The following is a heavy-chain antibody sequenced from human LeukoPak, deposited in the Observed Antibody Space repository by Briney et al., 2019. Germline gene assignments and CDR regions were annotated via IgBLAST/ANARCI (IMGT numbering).Heavy chain of an antibody. CDR2: ISSSGSTI. CDR1: GFTFSSYE. Sequence: PGGSLRLSCAASGFTFSSYEMNWVRQAPGKGLEWVSYISSSGSTIYYADSVKGRFTISRDNAKNLLYLQMSSLRAEDTAVYYCASDYDSPFDFWGQGTLVTVSS. V-gene: IGHV3-48*03. J-gene: IGHJ4*02. D-gene: IGHD5-12*01. CDR3: ASDYDSPFDF.